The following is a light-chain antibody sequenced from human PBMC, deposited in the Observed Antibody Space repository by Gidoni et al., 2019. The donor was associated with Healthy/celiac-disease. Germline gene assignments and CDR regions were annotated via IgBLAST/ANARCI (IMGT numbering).Light chain of an antibody. CDR2: AAS. CDR1: HSIRSY. Sequence: DIQLTQYPSTLSASVGDRVTITCRASHSIRSYLNWYQQKPGKAPKLLIYAASSLQSGVPSRFSDSGSGTDCTRNISSLQPESVATYYCQQSYSTPGNTFXQXTRLEIK. V-gene: IGKV1-39*01. CDR3: QQSYSTPGNT. J-gene: IGKJ5*01.